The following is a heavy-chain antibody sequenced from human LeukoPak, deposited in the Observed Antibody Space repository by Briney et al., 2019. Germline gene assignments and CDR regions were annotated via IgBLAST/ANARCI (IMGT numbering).Heavy chain of an antibody. D-gene: IGHD5-24*01. Sequence: SQTLSLTCTVSGGSISSGDYYWSWIRQPPGKGLEWIGYIYYSGSTYYNPSLKSRVTISVDTSKNQFSLKLSSVTAADTAVYYCARAMSEMATIISFDYWGQGTLVTVSS. V-gene: IGHV4-30-4*01. CDR1: GGSISSGDYY. CDR3: ARAMSEMATIISFDY. J-gene: IGHJ4*02. CDR2: IYYSGST.